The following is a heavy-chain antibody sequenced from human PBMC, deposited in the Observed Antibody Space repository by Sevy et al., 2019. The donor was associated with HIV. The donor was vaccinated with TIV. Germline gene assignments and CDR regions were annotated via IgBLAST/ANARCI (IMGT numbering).Heavy chain of an antibody. J-gene: IGHJ4*02. CDR1: GFSLTTTGVS. CDR3: ARSLYGSGSYSGGFDF. CDR2: IYWDDDK. Sequence: SGPTLVNPTQTLTLTCTFSGFSLTTTGVSVGWIRQPPGKALEWLALIYWDDDKRYSPSLKSRLTITKDTPKYQVVLTVTNMDPVDTAIYYCARSLYGSGSYSGGFDFWGQGTLVTVSS. D-gene: IGHD3-10*01. V-gene: IGHV2-5*02.